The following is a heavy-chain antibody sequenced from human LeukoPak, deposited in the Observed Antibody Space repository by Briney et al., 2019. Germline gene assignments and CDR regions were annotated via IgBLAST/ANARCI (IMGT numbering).Heavy chain of an antibody. CDR2: IKQDGSEK. D-gene: IGHD3-10*01. CDR1: EFTFSSYW. CDR3: ARGSGGAFDI. J-gene: IGHJ3*02. V-gene: IGHV3-7*01. Sequence: PGGSLRLSCAASEFTFSSYWMSWVRQAPGKGLEWVANIKQDGSEKYYVDSVKGRFTISRDNAKNSLYLQMNSLRAEDTAVYYCARGSGGAFDIWGQGTMVTVSS.